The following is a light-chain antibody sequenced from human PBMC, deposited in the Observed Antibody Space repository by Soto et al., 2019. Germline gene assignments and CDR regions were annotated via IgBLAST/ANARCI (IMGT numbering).Light chain of an antibody. CDR1: QSVSNY. CDR3: QQYNIWPPT. J-gene: IGKJ1*01. CDR2: DAS. Sequence: EVVMTQSPATLSVPPGERATLSCRASQSVSNYLAWYQQKPGQAPRLLIYDASTRATGIPARFSGSGSGTAFTLTISSLQSEDFAVYSCQQYNIWPPTFGQGTKVEIK. V-gene: IGKV3-15*01.